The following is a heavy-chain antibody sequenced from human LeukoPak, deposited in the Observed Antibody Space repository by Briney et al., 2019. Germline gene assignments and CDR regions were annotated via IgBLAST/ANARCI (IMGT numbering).Heavy chain of an antibody. D-gene: IGHD3-22*01. V-gene: IGHV3-23*01. J-gene: IGHJ4*02. Sequence: GGSLRLSCAASGFTFSSYWMSWVRQAPGKGLEWVAAISASGSATSYADSVKGRFTISRDNSKNTLFLQMNSLRAEDTAVYYCARGGVTLIVPILWGQGTLVTVSS. CDR2: ISASGSAT. CDR1: GFTFSSYW. CDR3: ARGGVTLIVPIL.